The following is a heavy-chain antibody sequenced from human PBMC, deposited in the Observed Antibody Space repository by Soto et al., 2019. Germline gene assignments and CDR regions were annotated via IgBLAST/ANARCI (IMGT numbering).Heavy chain of an antibody. D-gene: IGHD4-17*01. V-gene: IGHV2-5*02. CDR1: GFSLNTSGVG. CDR3: AHRPYGDYPIDS. J-gene: IGHJ4*02. Sequence: QITLKESGPTLVKPTQTLTLTCTFSGFSLNTSGVGVGWIRQPPGKALEWLALIYWDDDQRYSPSLKSRLTIPKNTSKNQVVLTMTNIDPVDTGTYYRAHRPYGDYPIDSWGQGPLVTVSS. CDR2: IYWDDDQ.